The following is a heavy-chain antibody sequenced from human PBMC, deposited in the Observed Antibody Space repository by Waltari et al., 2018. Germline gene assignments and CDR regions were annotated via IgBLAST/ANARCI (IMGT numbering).Heavy chain of an antibody. CDR1: GYTFPLSG. CDR2: INPGNGNT. V-gene: IGHV1-3*01. J-gene: IGHJ4*02. Sequence: QVQLVQSGAEVKKPGASVKVSCKASGYTFPLSGIHWVRQAPGQSLEWMGWINPGNGNTKYSQKFQDRVTITRDTSASTAYMELSSLRSEDTAVYYCARAWRLDFDYWGQGTLVSVSS. CDR3: ARAWRLDFDY. D-gene: IGHD3-22*01.